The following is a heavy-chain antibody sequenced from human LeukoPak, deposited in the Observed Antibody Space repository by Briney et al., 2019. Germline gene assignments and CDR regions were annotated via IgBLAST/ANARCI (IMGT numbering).Heavy chain of an antibody. CDR1: GFTFSSYA. J-gene: IGHJ4*02. D-gene: IGHD3-3*01. V-gene: IGHV3-23*01. CDR2: ISGSGGST. CDR3: AKDSRFLEWLLGY. Sequence: GGSLRLSCAASGFTFSSYAMSWVRQAPGKGLEWVSAISGSGGSTYYADSVKGRFTISRDNSKNTLYLQMNSLRAGDTAVYYCAKDSRFLEWLLGYWGQGTLVTVSS.